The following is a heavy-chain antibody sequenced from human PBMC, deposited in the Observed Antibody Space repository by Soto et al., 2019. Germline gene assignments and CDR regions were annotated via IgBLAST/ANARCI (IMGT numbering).Heavy chain of an antibody. CDR2: INHSGST. V-gene: IGHV4-34*01. CDR1: GGSFSGYY. CDR3: ARGRVAAYYYGMDV. D-gene: IGHD6-13*01. Sequence: QVQLQQWGAGLLKPSETLSLTCAVYGGSFSGYYWSWIRQPPGKGLEWIGEINHSGSTNYNPSLTSRVTISVDTSKNQLSLKLSSVTAADTAVYYCARGRVAAYYYGMDVWGQGTTVTVSS. J-gene: IGHJ6*02.